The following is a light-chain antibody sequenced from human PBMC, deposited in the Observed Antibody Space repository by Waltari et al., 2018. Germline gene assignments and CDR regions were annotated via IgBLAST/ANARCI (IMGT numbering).Light chain of an antibody. Sequence: DIVLTQSPGTLSLSPGEGATLSCRASQSVSNSYLAWYQQKPGQAPRLLIYGASSRATGIPDKFSGSGSGTDFTLTISRLEPEDFAVYYCQQYGSSPLTFGGGTKVEIK. CDR2: GAS. J-gene: IGKJ4*01. V-gene: IGKV3-20*01. CDR1: QSVSNSY. CDR3: QQYGSSPLT.